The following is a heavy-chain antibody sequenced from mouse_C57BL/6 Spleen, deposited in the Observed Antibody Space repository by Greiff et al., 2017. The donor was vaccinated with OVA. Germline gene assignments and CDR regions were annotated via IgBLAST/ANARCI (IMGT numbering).Heavy chain of an antibody. CDR3: ARDGDDYAMDY. CDR1: GFTFSSYA. J-gene: IGHJ4*01. CDR2: ISDGGSYT. V-gene: IGHV5-4*01. Sequence: DVMLVESGGGLVKPGGSLKLSCAASGFTFSSYAMSWVRQTPEKRLEWVATISDGGSYTYYPDNVKGRFTISRDNAKNNLYLQMSHLKSEDTAMYYCARDGDDYAMDYWGQGTSVTVSS. D-gene: IGHD2-3*01.